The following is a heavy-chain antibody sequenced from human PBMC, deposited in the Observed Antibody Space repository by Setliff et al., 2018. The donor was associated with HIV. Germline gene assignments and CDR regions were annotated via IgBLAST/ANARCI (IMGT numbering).Heavy chain of an antibody. CDR3: AKNSGRFPHDAFHI. J-gene: IGHJ3*02. V-gene: IGHV4-4*08. D-gene: IGHD3-3*01. Sequence: PSETLSLTCTVSGGSISNYYWSWIRQPPGKGLEWIGYIYPIGSPDFPSGNTVYNPSFRSRVTISVDTSKNQFSLNLSSVTAADTAVYYCAKNSGRFPHDAFHIWGQGKMVTVSS. CDR2: IYPIGSPD. CDR1: GGSISNYY.